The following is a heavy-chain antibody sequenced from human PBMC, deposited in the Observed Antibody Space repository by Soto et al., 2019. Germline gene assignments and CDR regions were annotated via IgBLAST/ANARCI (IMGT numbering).Heavy chain of an antibody. CDR3: AKDRDYSYFDY. CDR1: GFTFSSHG. D-gene: IGHD4-4*01. Sequence: QVQLVESGGGVVQPGRSLRLSCAASGFTFSSHGMHWVRQAPGKGLEWVAVISYDGSNKYYADSVKGRFTISRDNSKNTLYLQMNSLRAEDTAVYYCAKDRDYSYFDYWGQGTLVTVSS. CDR2: ISYDGSNK. V-gene: IGHV3-30*18. J-gene: IGHJ4*02.